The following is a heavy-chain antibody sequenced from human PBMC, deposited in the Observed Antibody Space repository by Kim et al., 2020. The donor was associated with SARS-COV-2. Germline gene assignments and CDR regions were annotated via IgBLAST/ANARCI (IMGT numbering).Heavy chain of an antibody. CDR2: ISGHYGDS. Sequence: ASVKVSCKTSGYTFSDHSISWVRQAPGQGLQWIAWISGHYGDSHYRPDLQGRVTTTTDRSTGTAYMELTGLRSEDTAIYYCARDERGDASGDRGCFENWG. CDR3: ARDERGDASGDRGCFEN. J-gene: IGHJ4*01. CDR1: GYTFSDHS. V-gene: IGHV1-18*01. D-gene: IGHD3-10*01.